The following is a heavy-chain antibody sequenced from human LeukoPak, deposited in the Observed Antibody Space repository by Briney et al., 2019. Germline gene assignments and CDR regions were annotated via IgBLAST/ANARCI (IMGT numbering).Heavy chain of an antibody. CDR3: AKGVALNWNYLGSLDY. CDR1: GLTFSSYG. D-gene: IGHD1-7*01. CDR2: ISYDGSNK. J-gene: IGHJ4*02. Sequence: PGGSLRLSCAASGLTFSSYGMHWVRQAPGKGLEWVAVISYDGSNKYYADSVKGRFTISRDNSKNTLYLQMNSLRAEDTAVYYCAKGVALNWNYLGSLDYWGQGTLVTVSS. V-gene: IGHV3-30*18.